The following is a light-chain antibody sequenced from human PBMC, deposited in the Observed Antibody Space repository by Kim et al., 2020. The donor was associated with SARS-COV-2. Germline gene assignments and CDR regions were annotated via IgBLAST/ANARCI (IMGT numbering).Light chain of an antibody. CDR2: AAS. Sequence: DIQMTQSPSSLSASVGDRVTITCRASQNVNNFLNWYQQKPGKAPKLLIYAASSLQSGVPSRFSGSGSGTDFTLTISSLQPEDFATYYCQHSYTMPITFGQGTRLEI. V-gene: IGKV1-39*01. CDR1: QNVNNF. CDR3: QHSYTMPIT. J-gene: IGKJ5*01.